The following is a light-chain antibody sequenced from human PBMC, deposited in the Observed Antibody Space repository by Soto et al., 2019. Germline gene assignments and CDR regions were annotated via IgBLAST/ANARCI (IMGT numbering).Light chain of an antibody. J-gene: IGKJ1*01. V-gene: IGKV1-39*01. CDR1: RSISRY. CDR3: KQNNSSPCT. CDR2: AAS. Sequence: IQVTHSPSSLSASAGERANMTCRASRSISRYFSWYQQKPGEAPNLLIYAASSSQSGLPSRFSGAGSGTDFTLTISNLHPEDVAIYYCKQNNSSPCTFGQGTKVDIK.